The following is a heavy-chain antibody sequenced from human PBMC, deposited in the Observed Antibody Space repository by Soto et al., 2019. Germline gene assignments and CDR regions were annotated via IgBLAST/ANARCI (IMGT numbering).Heavy chain of an antibody. Sequence: EGVGWIRQPPGKALEWLALIYWDDDKRYSPSLKSRLTITKDTSKNQVVLTMTNMDPVDTATYYCAHRGTGGWFDPWGQGTLVTVSS. D-gene: IGHD2-8*02. CDR2: IYWDDDK. J-gene: IGHJ5*02. CDR3: AHRGTGGWFDP. CDR1: EG. V-gene: IGHV2-5*02.